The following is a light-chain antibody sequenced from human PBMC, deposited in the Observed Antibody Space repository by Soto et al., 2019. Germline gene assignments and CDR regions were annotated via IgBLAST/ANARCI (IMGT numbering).Light chain of an antibody. J-gene: IGKJ5*01. Sequence: AIRVTQSPSSLSASTGDRVTITCRASQGISSYLAWYQQKPGRAPKCLIYAASILESGVPSRFSGSGSGTNFTLTISDLQPEDFATYFCQQANSFPLTFGQGTRLAI. CDR2: AAS. CDR3: QQANSFPLT. CDR1: QGISSY. V-gene: IGKV1-8*01.